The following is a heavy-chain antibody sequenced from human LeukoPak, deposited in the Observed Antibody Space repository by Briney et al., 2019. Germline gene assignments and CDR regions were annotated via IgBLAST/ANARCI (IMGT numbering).Heavy chain of an antibody. CDR3: ARSSPKVYSTNYYYYGMDV. J-gene: IGHJ6*02. V-gene: IGHV1-69*13. CDR2: IIPIFGTA. Sequence: SVKVSCKASGGIFSSYAISWVRQAPGQGLEWMGGIIPIFGTANYAQKFQGRVTITANESTSTAYMELSSLRSEDTAVYYCARSSPKVYSTNYYYYGMDVWGQGTTVTVSS. D-gene: IGHD4-11*01. CDR1: GGIFSSYA.